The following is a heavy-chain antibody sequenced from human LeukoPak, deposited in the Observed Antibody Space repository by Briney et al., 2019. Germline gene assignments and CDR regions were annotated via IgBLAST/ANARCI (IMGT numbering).Heavy chain of an antibody. V-gene: IGHV3-73*01. CDR2: IRSKANSYAT. CDR1: GFTFSGAA. CDR3: ASWRGNWFDP. D-gene: IGHD1-1*01. Sequence: GGSLRLSCAASGFTFSGAAMHWVRQASGQGLEWVGRIRSKANSYATAYSASVKGRCTISRDASKNKASLQMNSLKTEASAVYYCASWRGNWFDPWGQGTLVTVSS. J-gene: IGHJ5*02.